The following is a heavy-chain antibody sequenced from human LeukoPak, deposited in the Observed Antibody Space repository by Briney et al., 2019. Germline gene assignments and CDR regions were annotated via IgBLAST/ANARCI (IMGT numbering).Heavy chain of an antibody. CDR1: GGSISSSRYY. V-gene: IGHV4-39*01. CDR2: IYYSGST. J-gene: IGHJ4*02. D-gene: IGHD3-22*01. CDR3: SRHADSGYYPYYFDY. Sequence: PSETLSLTCTVSGGSISSSRYYWGWIRQPPGKGLEWIGSIYYSGSTYYNPSLKSRVTISVDTSKNQFSLKLSSVTAADTAVYYCSRHADSGYYPYYFDYWGQGTLVTVSS.